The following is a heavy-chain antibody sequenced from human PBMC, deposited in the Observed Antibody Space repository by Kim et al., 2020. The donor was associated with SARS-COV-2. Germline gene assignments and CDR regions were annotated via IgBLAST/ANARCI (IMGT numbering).Heavy chain of an antibody. V-gene: IGHV3-43*02. J-gene: IGHJ3*02. CDR3: AKFNIAVAGFDAFDI. CDR2: ISGDGGST. CDR1: GFTFDDYA. Sequence: GGSLRLSCAASGFTFDDYAMHWVRQAPGKGLEWVSLISGDGGSTYYADSVKGRFTISRDNSKNSLYLQMNSLRTEDTALYYCAKFNIAVAGFDAFDIWGQGTMVTVSS. D-gene: IGHD6-19*01.